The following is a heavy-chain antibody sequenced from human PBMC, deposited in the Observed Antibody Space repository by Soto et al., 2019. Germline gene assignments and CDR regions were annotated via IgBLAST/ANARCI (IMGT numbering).Heavy chain of an antibody. V-gene: IGHV4-59*01. CDR3: ARDSRGYSYGYSYFDY. CDR1: GGSISSYY. D-gene: IGHD5-18*01. Sequence: SETLSLTCTVSGGSISSYYWSWIRQPPGKGLEWIGYIYYSGSTNYNPSLKSRVTISVDTSKNQFSLKLSSVTAADTAVYYCARDSRGYSYGYSYFDYWGQGTLVTVS. J-gene: IGHJ4*02. CDR2: IYYSGST.